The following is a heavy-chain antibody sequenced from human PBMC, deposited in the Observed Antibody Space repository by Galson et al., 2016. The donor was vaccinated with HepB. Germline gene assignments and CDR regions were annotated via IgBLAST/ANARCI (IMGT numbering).Heavy chain of an antibody. Sequence: SLRLSCAASGITFSDAWVSWVRQTPGKGLEWVGRVRSNPDGGTADYGAPVKGRFIVSRDDSKNTLYLQMNSLKTEDTAVYYCTTIPVGGTIDVWGQGTTVTVSS. D-gene: IGHD4-23*01. CDR3: TTIPVGGTIDV. J-gene: IGHJ6*02. CDR1: GITFSDAW. V-gene: IGHV3-15*01. CDR2: VRSNPDGGTA.